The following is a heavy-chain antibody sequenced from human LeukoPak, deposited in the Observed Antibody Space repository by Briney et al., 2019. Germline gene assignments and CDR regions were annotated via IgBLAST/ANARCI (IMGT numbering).Heavy chain of an antibody. CDR2: IYYSGNT. CDR1: GGSIRTYY. V-gene: IGHV4-59*01. D-gene: IGHD2-15*01. J-gene: IGHJ5*02. Sequence: SETLSLTGIVSGGSIRTYYWSWIRQPPGKGLEWIGYIYYSGNTNYNPSLQSRVTISVDTSKNQFSLKLSSVTAADTAVYYCARSLGYCSGGSCYSGNYPGYWFDPWGQGTLVTVSS. CDR3: ARSLGYCSGGSCYSGNYPGYWFDP.